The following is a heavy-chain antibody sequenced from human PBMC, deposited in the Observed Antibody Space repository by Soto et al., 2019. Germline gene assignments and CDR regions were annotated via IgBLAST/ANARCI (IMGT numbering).Heavy chain of an antibody. Sequence: QVQLVESGGGVVQPGRSLRLSCEASGFIFSSYSMHWVRQAPGKGLEWVAVILYDGNNKYYADSVKGRFTISIDNFKNTLYLQMNSLRSDDTAVYYCPSDGNRAPTLGRVSVVATLVASDFDLWGRGTLVTVSS. CDR1: GFIFSSYS. V-gene: IGHV3-30-3*01. J-gene: IGHJ2*01. D-gene: IGHD3-16*01. CDR2: ILYDGNNK. CDR3: PSDGNRAPTLGRVSVVATLVASDFDL.